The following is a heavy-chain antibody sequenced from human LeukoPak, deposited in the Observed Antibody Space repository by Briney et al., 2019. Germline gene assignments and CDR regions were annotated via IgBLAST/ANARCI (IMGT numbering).Heavy chain of an antibody. CDR1: GFTFSSYW. D-gene: IGHD6-19*01. V-gene: IGHV3-7*01. J-gene: IGHJ4*02. Sequence: WGSLRLSCAASGFTFSSYWMFWVRQPPGKGLEWVATIKKDGSEKDYVDSVKGRFTISRDNAENSLSLQMNSLRGDDTAIYYCVGGSGWLFDYWGQGTLVTVSS. CDR3: VGGSGWLFDY. CDR2: IKKDGSEK.